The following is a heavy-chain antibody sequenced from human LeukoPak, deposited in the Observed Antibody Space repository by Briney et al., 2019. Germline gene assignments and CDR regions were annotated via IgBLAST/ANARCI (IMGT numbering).Heavy chain of an antibody. J-gene: IGHJ4*02. V-gene: IGHV3-23*01. CDR1: GFTFSSYA. CDR2: ISGSGGST. D-gene: IGHD2-2*01. Sequence: GGSLRLSCAASGFTFSSYAMSWVRQAPGKGLEWVSAISGSGGSTYYADSVKGRFTISRDNSKNTLYLQMNSLRAEDTAVYYCAAYCSSATCLIDYWGQGTLVTVAS. CDR3: AAYCSSATCLIDY.